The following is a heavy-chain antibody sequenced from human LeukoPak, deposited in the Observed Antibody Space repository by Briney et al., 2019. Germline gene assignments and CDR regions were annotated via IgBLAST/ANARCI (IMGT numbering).Heavy chain of an antibody. Sequence: QPGGSLRLSCAASGFTFSSYAMSWVRQAPGKGLEWVSAISGSGGSTYYADSVKGRFTVSRDNSKNTLYLQMNSLRAEDTAVYYCAKGEWIQISGYFDYWGQGTLVTVSS. D-gene: IGHD5-18*01. J-gene: IGHJ4*02. CDR2: ISGSGGST. CDR1: GFTFSSYA. CDR3: AKGEWIQISGYFDY. V-gene: IGHV3-23*01.